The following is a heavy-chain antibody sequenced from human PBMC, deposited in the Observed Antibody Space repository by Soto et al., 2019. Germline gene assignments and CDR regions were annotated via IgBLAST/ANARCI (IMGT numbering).Heavy chain of an antibody. CDR1: GYTLTELS. CDR2: FDPEDGET. Sequence: GASVKVSCKVSGYTLTELSMHWVRQAPGKGLEWMGGFDPEDGETIYAQKFQGRVTMTEDTSTDTAYMELSSLRSEDTAVYYCATPSRGYSYDSRGYHYGTPFDPWGQGTLVTVSS. J-gene: IGHJ5*02. V-gene: IGHV1-24*01. CDR3: ATPSRGYSYDSRGYHYGTPFDP. D-gene: IGHD3-22*01.